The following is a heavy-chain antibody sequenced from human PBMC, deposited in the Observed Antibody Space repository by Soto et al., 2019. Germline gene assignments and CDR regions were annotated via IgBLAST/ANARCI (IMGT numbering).Heavy chain of an antibody. CDR1: GGNVRNYS. CDR3: ARPEYSSSSYGMDV. J-gene: IGHJ6*02. D-gene: IGHD6-6*01. Sequence: PGRSHRLRYRASGGNVRNYSRSWVRQAQGKGLEWVSYISSSSSTIYYADSVKGRFTISRDNAKNSLYLQMNSLRDEDTAVYYCARPEYSSSSYGMDVWGQGTTVTVSS. V-gene: IGHV3-48*02. CDR2: ISSSSSTI.